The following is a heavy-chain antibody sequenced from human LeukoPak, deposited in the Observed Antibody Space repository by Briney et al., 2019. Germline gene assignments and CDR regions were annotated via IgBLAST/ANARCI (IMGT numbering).Heavy chain of an antibody. D-gene: IGHD5-18*01. CDR2: INSDGNST. CDR1: GFTFSSYW. J-gene: IGHJ6*03. V-gene: IGHV3-74*01. Sequence: GGSLRLSCAASGFTFSSYWMHWVRQAPGKGLVWVSRINSDGNSTSYADSVKGRFTISRDNAKNTLYLQMNSLRAEDTAVYYCARAAIGPYYYYYYMDVWGKGTTVTVSS. CDR3: ARAAIGPYYYYYYMDV.